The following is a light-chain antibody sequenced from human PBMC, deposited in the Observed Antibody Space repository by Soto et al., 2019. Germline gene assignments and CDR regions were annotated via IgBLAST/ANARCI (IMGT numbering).Light chain of an antibody. V-gene: IGKV1-5*01. CDR2: DAS. J-gene: IGKJ1*01. CDR1: QSISSS. Sequence: IQMTQSPSTLSASVGDRVSIACRARQSISSSLAWYQQKPGKAPKLLIYDASSLESGVPSRFSGSGSGTEFPLSISSLQLLDFATYYCQQYHRYSWTFGQGYKVQIK. CDR3: QQYHRYSWT.